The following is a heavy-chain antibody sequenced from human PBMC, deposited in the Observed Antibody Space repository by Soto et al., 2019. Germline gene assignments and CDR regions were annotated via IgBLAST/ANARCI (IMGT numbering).Heavy chain of an antibody. V-gene: IGHV4-30-4*01. D-gene: IGHD4-17*01. J-gene: IGHJ6*02. Sequence: SETLSLTCTVSGGSISSGDYYWSWIRQPPGKGLEWIGYIYCSGSTYYNPSLKSRVTISVDTSKNQFSLKLSSVTAADTAVYYCARDTTTVTPYYYYGMDVWGQGTTVTVSS. CDR1: GGSISSGDYY. CDR3: ARDTTTVTPYYYYGMDV. CDR2: IYCSGST.